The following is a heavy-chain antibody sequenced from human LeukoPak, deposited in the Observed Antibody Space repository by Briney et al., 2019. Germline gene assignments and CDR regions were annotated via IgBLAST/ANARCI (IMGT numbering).Heavy chain of an antibody. Sequence: SETLSLTCTVSGDSISSYYWSWIRQPPRKGLEWIGYIYTSGGTNYIPSLKGRVTISIDTSKNQFSLKLSSVTAADSAVYYCARLTRLSTSPDRYYLDYWGQGTLVTVSS. V-gene: IGHV4-4*09. J-gene: IGHJ4*02. CDR2: IYTSGGT. CDR1: GDSISSYY. D-gene: IGHD6-6*01. CDR3: ARLTRLSTSPDRYYLDY.